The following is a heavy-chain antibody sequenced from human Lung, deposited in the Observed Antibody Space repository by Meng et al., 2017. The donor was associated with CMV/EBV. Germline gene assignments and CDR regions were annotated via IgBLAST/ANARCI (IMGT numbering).Heavy chain of an antibody. CDR2: ISPYNGDT. J-gene: IGHJ4*02. Sequence: QLQLEQSGAEVKKPGASVRFSCWSSECTFTSYYIDWVRQAPGQGLEWMGWISPYNGDTIYARDFQGWVTMTRDTSNRTLYMEVSRLRFDDTAVYYCARAIVKNGKRQFDYWGQGTLVTVSS. D-gene: IGHD1-1*01. CDR3: ARAIVKNGKRQFDY. CDR1: ECTFTSYY. V-gene: IGHV1-2*04.